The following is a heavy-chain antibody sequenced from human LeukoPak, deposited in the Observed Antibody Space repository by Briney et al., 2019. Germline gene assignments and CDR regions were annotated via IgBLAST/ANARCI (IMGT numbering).Heavy chain of an antibody. CDR1: GFTFRNYG. CDR2: ILDNGGDT. Sequence: PGGSLRLSCAASGFTFRNYGMNWVRQAPGKGLQWVSGILDNGGDTFYADSVQGRFTISRDNSKNTLYLQMNSLRVEDTALYYCAKVRKDGCNWDYFDYWGQGTMVTVSS. V-gene: IGHV3-23*01. J-gene: IGHJ4*02. CDR3: AKVRKDGCNWDYFDY. D-gene: IGHD5-24*01.